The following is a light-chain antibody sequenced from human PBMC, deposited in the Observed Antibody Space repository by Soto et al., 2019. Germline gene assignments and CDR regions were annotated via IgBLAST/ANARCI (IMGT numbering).Light chain of an antibody. V-gene: IGKV1-5*03. CDR2: KAS. J-gene: IGKJ1*01. CDR3: QQYNSYSGS. CDR1: QNIYIW. Sequence: DIQMTQSPSTLSASVGDRVTITCRASQNIYIWLAWYQQKPGKAPKLLIYKASSLQSGVPSRFSGGGSGTEFTLTISSLQPDDFATYYCQQYNSYSGSFGQGTKVDIK.